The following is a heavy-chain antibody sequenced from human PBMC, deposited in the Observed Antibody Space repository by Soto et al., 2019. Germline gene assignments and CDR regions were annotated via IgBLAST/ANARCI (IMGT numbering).Heavy chain of an antibody. J-gene: IGHJ5*02. CDR2: IIPILGMA. CDR1: GGSFRRYT. V-gene: IGHV1-69*02. Sequence: QVQLVQSGTEVKKLGSSVKVSCKASGGSFRRYTITWVRQAPGQGLEWIGRIIPILGMAEYAQKFQGRVTITADIFTNTTFMDLRGLRSEDTAVYYCATVGGESVFGWLGPWGQGTLVTVSS. D-gene: IGHD2-15*01. CDR3: ATVGGESVFGWLGP.